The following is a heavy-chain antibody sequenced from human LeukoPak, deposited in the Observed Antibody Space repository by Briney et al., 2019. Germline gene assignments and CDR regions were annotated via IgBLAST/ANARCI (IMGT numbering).Heavy chain of an antibody. CDR3: ARGAGGYCSGGSCYGPFDY. V-gene: IGHV1-69*13. CDR2: IIPIFGTA. CDR1: GGTFSSYA. D-gene: IGHD2-15*01. J-gene: IGHJ4*02. Sequence: SVKVSCKASGGTFSSYAISWVRQAPGQGLEWMGGIIPIFGTANYAQKFQGRVTITADESTSTAYMELSSLRSEDTAVYYCARGAGGYCSGGSCYGPFDYWGQGTPVTVSS.